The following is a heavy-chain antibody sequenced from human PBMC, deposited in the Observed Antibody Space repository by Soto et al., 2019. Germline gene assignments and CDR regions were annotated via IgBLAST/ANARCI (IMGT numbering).Heavy chain of an antibody. Sequence: SVKVSCKASGLTFTSSAVQWVRQARGQRLEWIGWIVVGSGNTNYAQKFQERVTITRDMSTSTAYMELSSLRSEDTAVYYCAADSSFSDYYYYGMDVWGQGTTVTVSS. V-gene: IGHV1-58*01. CDR2: IVVGSGNT. J-gene: IGHJ6*02. CDR3: AADSSFSDYYYYGMDV. CDR1: GLTFTSSA.